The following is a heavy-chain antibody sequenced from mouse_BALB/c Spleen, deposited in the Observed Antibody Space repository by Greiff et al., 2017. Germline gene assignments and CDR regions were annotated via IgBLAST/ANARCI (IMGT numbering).Heavy chain of an antibody. CDR2: ISSGGSYT. D-gene: IGHD1-2*01. Sequence: EVKLMESGGGLVKPGGSLKLSCAASGFTFSSYTMSWVRQTPEKRLEWVATISSGGSYTYYPDSVKGRFTISRDNAKNTLYLQMSSLKSEDTAMYYCTRDYYGPFAYWGQGTLVTVSA. CDR1: GFTFSSYT. V-gene: IGHV5-6-4*01. CDR3: TRDYYGPFAY. J-gene: IGHJ3*01.